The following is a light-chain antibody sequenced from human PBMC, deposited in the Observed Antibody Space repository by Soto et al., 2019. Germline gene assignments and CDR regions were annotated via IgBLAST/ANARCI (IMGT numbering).Light chain of an antibody. CDR2: EVI. V-gene: IGLV2-14*01. CDR3: SSYTSSSSVL. CDR1: SSDVGAYNY. J-gene: IGLJ2*01. Sequence: QSVLTQPASVSGSPGQSITISCTGTSSDVGAYNYVSWYQQHPGKAPKLMIYEVINRPSGVSNRFSGSKSGNTASLTISGLQAEDEADYYCSSYTSSSSVLFGGGTKVTVL.